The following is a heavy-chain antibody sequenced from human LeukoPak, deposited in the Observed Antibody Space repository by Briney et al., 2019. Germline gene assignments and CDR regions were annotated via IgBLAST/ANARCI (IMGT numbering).Heavy chain of an antibody. CDR2: ISSSSSYI. J-gene: IGHJ4*02. Sequence: GGSLRLSCAASGFTFSSYSMNWVRQAPGKGLEWVSSISSSSSYIYYADSVKGRFTISRDNAKNSLYLQMNSLRAEDTAVYYCATTYDILPAVFDYWGQGTLVTVS. V-gene: IGHV3-21*01. CDR1: GFTFSSYS. D-gene: IGHD3-9*01. CDR3: ATTYDILPAVFDY.